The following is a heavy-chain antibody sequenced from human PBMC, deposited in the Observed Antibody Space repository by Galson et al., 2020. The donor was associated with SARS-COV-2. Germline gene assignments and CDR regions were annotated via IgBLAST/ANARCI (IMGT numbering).Heavy chain of an antibody. D-gene: IGHD6-19*01. CDR3: ARHVDSSVSYGTAFDY. CDR1: GYSISSGYY. J-gene: IGHJ4*02. Sequence: SETLSLTCAVSGYSISSGYYWGWIRQPPGKGLQWIGSINHSGSTYYNPSLRSRVTISVDTSKNHFSLKVSSVTAADTAVYYGARHVDSSVSYGTAFDYWGQGTLVTVSS. CDR2: INHSGST. V-gene: IGHV4-38-2*01.